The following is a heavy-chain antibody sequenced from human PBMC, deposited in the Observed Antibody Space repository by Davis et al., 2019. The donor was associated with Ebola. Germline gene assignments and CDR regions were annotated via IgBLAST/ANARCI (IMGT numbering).Heavy chain of an antibody. CDR3: ARQGYCSSTSCYTPYYYYGMDV. D-gene: IGHD2-2*02. CDR2: INHSGST. CDR1: GGSFSGYY. Sequence: MPSETLSLTCAVYGGSFSGYYWSWIRQPPGKGLEWIGEINHSGSTNYNPSLKSRVTISVDTSKNHFSLKLSSVTAADTAVYYCARQGYCSSTSCYTPYYYYGMDVWGQGTTVTVSS. V-gene: IGHV4-34*01. J-gene: IGHJ6*02.